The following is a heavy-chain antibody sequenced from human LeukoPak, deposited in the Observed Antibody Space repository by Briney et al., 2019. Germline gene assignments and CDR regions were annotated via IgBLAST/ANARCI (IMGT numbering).Heavy chain of an antibody. CDR2: IYHSGST. D-gene: IGHD2-2*02. J-gene: IGHJ6*02. Sequence: SETLSLTCTVSGGSISSYYWSWIRQPPGKGLEWIGYIYHSGSTYYNPSLKSRVTISVDRSKNQFSLNLSSVTAADTAVYSCARDCSSTSCYIHGMDVWGQGTTVTVSS. CDR3: ARDCSSTSCYIHGMDV. V-gene: IGHV4-59*12. CDR1: GGSISSYY.